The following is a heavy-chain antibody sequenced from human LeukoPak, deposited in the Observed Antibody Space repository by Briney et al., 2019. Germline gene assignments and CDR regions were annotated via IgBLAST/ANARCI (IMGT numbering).Heavy chain of an antibody. V-gene: IGHV1-18*01. D-gene: IGHD3-22*01. CDR3: ARVAGRYYDSSGVDY. J-gene: IGHJ4*02. CDR2: ISAYNGNT. CDR1: GYTFTSYG. Sequence: EASVKVSCKASGYTFTSYGISWVRQAPGQGLEWMGWISAYNGNTNYAQKLQGRVTMTTDTSTSTAYMELRSLRSDDTAVYYCARVAGRYYDSSGVDYWGQGTLVTVSS.